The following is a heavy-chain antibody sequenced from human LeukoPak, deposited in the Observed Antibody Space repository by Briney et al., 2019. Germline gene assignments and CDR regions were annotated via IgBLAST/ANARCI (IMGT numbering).Heavy chain of an antibody. J-gene: IGHJ1*01. CDR2: ISSSGSTI. V-gene: IGHV3-48*03. D-gene: IGHD6-19*01. CDR1: GFTFSSYE. Sequence: PGGSLRLSCAASGFTFSSYEMNWVRQAPGKGLEWVSYISSSGSTIYYADSVKGRFTISRDNAKNTLYLQMNSLRAEDTAVYYCAKGYSSGDGEDFQHWGQGTLVTVSS. CDR3: AKGYSSGDGEDFQH.